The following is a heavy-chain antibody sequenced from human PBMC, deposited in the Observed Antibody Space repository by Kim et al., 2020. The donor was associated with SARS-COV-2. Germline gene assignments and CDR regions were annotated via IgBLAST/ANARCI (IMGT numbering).Heavy chain of an antibody. Sequence: SETLSLTCAVYGGSFSGYYWSWIRQPPGKGLEWIGEINHSGSTNYNPSLKSRVTISVDTSKNQFSLKLSSVTAADTAVYYCARRLRTGVPFDPWGQGTLV. CDR2: INHSGST. CDR3: ARRLRTGVPFDP. D-gene: IGHD2-8*02. V-gene: IGHV4-34*01. J-gene: IGHJ5*02. CDR1: GGSFSGYY.